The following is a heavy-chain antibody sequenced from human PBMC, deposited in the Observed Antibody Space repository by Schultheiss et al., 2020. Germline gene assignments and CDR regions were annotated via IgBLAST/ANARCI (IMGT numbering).Heavy chain of an antibody. V-gene: IGHV5-51*01. D-gene: IGHD3-10*01. CDR1: GYSFTSYW. CDR2: IYPGDSNT. CDR3: ARHRGEYYGSGSYYRTAEGHGMDV. Sequence: GESLKISCKGSGYSFTSYWIGWVRQMPGRGLEWMGIIYPGDSNTRYSPSFQGQVTISADESISTAYLQWSSLKAPDTAMYYCARHRGEYYGSGSYYRTAEGHGMDVWGPGTAVTVAS. J-gene: IGHJ6*02.